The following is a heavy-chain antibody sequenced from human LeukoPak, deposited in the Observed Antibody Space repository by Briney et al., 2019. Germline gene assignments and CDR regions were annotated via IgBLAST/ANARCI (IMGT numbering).Heavy chain of an antibody. CDR1: GYTFTNYT. V-gene: IGHV1-3*01. J-gene: IGHJ6*02. D-gene: IGHD2-15*01. CDR3: ARDIVVVVVATRSDYYNYYGMDV. Sequence: ASVKVSCKSSGYTFTNYTIHWVRQAPGQRLEWVGWINAGNGNTKYSQKFQGRVTITRDTSASTAYMELSSLRSEDTAVYYCARDIVVVVVATRSDYYNYYGMDVWGQGTTVTVSS. CDR2: INAGNGNT.